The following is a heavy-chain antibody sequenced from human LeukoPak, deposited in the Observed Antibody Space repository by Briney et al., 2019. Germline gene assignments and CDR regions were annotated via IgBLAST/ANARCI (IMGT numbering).Heavy chain of an antibody. CDR3: ARSYSFDY. J-gene: IGHJ4*02. D-gene: IGHD2-21*01. CDR1: GFTFSSYA. Sequence: GGSLRLSCAASGFTFSSYAMNWVRQAPGKGLEWISYIRSTSSTIYHADSVKGRYTISRDNAKNSLYLQMNSLRDEDTAVYYCARSYSFDYWGQGTLVTVSS. CDR2: IRSTSSTI. V-gene: IGHV3-48*02.